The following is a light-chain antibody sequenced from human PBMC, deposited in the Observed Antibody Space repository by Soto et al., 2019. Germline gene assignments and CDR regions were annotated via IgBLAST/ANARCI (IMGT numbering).Light chain of an antibody. Sequence: HSVLTEPRSVSGPPGRSVTISCTRTSSDVGAYNYVSWYKQRTDKDPKIMTYDVSKRPSGVPERFSGSKSGNKASLTISGHQADHEADYYMCSYAYNYCYDFAVATKVTV. J-gene: IGLJ1*01. CDR1: SSDVGAYNY. CDR3: CSYAYNYCYD. CDR2: DVS. V-gene: IGLV2-11*01.